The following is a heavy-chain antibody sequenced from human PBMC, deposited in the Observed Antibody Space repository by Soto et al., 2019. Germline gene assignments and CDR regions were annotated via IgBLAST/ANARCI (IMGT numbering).Heavy chain of an antibody. CDR3: ARRSSCDGDCTRRPYDYYGMDV. D-gene: IGHD2-21*02. CDR2: IYPGDSET. J-gene: IGHJ6*02. CDR1: GYSFTSYW. Sequence: EVQLVPSGAEVKKPGESLKISCKGSGYSFTSYWIVWVRQMPGKGLEWMGIIYPGDSETRYSPSLQGQVTMSADKSTRTAYLQWSSLKASDTAMYYCARRSSCDGDCTRRPYDYYGMDVWGQGTTVTVSS. V-gene: IGHV5-51*01.